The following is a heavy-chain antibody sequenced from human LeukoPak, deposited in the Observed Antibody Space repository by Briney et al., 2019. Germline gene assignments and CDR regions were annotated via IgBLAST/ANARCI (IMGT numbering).Heavy chain of an antibody. CDR1: GYTFTSYG. J-gene: IGHJ3*01. V-gene: IGHV1-69*04. Sequence: GASVKVSCKASGYTFTSYGIIWVRQAPGQGLEWMGRIIPILGIANYAQKFQGRVTITADKSTNTAYMELSSLKSEDTAVYYCTRGEGDEDDAFDVWGQGTMVTVSS. CDR3: TRGEGDEDDAFDV. CDR2: IIPILGIA.